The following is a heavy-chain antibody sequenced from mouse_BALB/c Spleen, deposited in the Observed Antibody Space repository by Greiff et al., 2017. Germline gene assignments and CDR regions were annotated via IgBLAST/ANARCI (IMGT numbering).Heavy chain of an antibody. CDR1: GFTFSSYA. J-gene: IGHJ4*01. CDR3: AREGYYDYAYYAMDY. CDR2: ISSGGST. D-gene: IGHD2-4*01. Sequence: EVQGVESGGGLVKPGGSLKLSCAASGFTFSSYAMSWVCQTPEKRLEWVASISSGGSTYYPDSVKGRFTISRDNARNILYLQMSSLRSEDTAMYYCAREGYYDYAYYAMDYWGQGTSVTVSS. V-gene: IGHV5-6-5*01.